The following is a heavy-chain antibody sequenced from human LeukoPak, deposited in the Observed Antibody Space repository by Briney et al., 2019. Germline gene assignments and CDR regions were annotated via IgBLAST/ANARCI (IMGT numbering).Heavy chain of an antibody. J-gene: IGHJ4*02. CDR2: IWYDGSNK. D-gene: IGHD3-16*01. CDR3: ARGDFGVTFGGVFDY. V-gene: IGHV3-33*01. Sequence: GGSLRLSCAASGFTFSTYGMHWVRQAPGKGLEWVAAIWYDGSNKFYADSVKGRFTISRDNSKNTMYLQMNSLRAEDTAVYYCARGDFGVTFGGVFDYWGQGTLVTVPS. CDR1: GFTFSTYG.